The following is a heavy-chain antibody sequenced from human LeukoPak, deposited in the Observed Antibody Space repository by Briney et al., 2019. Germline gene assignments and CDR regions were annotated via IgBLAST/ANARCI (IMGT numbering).Heavy chain of an antibody. V-gene: IGHV4-38-2*02. Sequence: SETLSLTCTVSGYSISSGYYWGWIRQPPGKGLEWVSIIYHSGSTYYNPSLKSRVTISVDTSKNQFSLKLTSVTAADTAVYYCVSNLYGSGNYFVYWGQGTLVTVSS. J-gene: IGHJ4*02. CDR1: GYSISSGYY. CDR3: VSNLYGSGNYFVY. CDR2: IYHSGST. D-gene: IGHD3-10*01.